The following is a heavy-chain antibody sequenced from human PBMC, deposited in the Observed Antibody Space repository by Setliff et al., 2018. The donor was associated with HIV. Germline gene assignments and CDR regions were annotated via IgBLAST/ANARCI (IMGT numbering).Heavy chain of an antibody. Sequence: GESLKISCAASGFTFKTDAMHWVRQAPGKGLEWVAFIWYDGSNREYGDSVKGRFTISRDNSKNMVYPEMNNLRGEDSAVYYCARDPAMSGWALADWGQGTQVTVSS. CDR3: ARDPAMSGWALAD. CDR2: IWYDGSNR. J-gene: IGHJ4*02. V-gene: IGHV3-33*01. D-gene: IGHD6-19*01. CDR1: GFTFKTDA.